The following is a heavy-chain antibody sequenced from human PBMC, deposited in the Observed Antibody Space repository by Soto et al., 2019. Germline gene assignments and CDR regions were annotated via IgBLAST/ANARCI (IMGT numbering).Heavy chain of an antibody. CDR1: GFTFSTYG. CDR3: AKGSEAARQELDY. Sequence: QVQLVESGGGVVQPGRSLRLSCAASGFTFSTYGMHWVRQAPGKGPEWVAVISIDGSNKYYADSVKGRFTISRDNSKNTLYLQMNSLRADDTDVYYCAKGSEAARQELDYWGQGTLVTVSS. CDR2: ISIDGSNK. D-gene: IGHD6-6*01. V-gene: IGHV3-30*18. J-gene: IGHJ4*02.